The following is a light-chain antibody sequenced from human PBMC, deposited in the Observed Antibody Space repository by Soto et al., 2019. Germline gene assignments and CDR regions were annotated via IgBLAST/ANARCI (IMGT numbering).Light chain of an antibody. CDR2: GTS. V-gene: IGKV3-20*01. Sequence: IVLTQSPGTLSLSPGERATLTCRASQTITSFYLAWYQQKPGQAPRLFIYGTSTRATGIPDRFSGSGSGTDFTLTIRKLEPEDFAVYYCQQFGGSPPRFTFGPGTKVEVK. J-gene: IGKJ3*01. CDR1: QTITSFY. CDR3: QQFGGSPPRFT.